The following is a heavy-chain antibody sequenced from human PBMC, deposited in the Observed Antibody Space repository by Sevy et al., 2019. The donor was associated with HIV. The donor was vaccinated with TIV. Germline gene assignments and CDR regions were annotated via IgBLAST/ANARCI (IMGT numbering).Heavy chain of an antibody. V-gene: IGHV4-38-2*01. CDR2: IYHSGRT. CDR1: GYSIRSAYQ. CDR3: ARASAGDRLDYYGMDV. D-gene: IGHD2-21*02. Sequence: SETLSLTCAVSGYSIRSAYQWGWIRQPPGKGLEWIGNIYHSGRTYYKPSLKSRVTISVDTSKNQFSLKLISVTAADTAVYYCARASAGDRLDYYGMDVWGQGTTVTVSS. J-gene: IGHJ6*02.